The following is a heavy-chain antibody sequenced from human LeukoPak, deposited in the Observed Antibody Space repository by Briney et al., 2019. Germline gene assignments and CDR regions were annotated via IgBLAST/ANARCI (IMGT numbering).Heavy chain of an antibody. J-gene: IGHJ4*02. D-gene: IGHD3-9*01. CDR1: GGSISSGDYY. Sequence: PSQTLSLTCTVSGGSISSGDYYWSWIRQPPGKGLEWIGYIYYSGSTYYNPSLKSRVTISVDTSKNQFSLKLSSVTAADTAVYYCASRSSDHYDILTGYPFDYWGQGTLVTVSS. CDR2: IYYSGST. V-gene: IGHV4-30-4*08. CDR3: ASRSSDHYDILTGYPFDY.